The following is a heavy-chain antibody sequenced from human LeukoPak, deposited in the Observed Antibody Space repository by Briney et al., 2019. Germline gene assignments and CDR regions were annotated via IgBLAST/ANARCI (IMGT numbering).Heavy chain of an antibody. CDR1: GFTFNNFV. CDR2: ISGSGGAT. D-gene: IGHD3-10*01. CDR3: AKDPGRVVRGIISFDY. J-gene: IGHJ4*02. V-gene: IGHV3-23*01. Sequence: PGGSLRLSCAPSGFTFNNFVMSWVRQAPGKGLEWVSTISGSGGATYYANSVQGRFTISRDNSKNTLYLQMSSLRAEDTAVYYCAKDPGRVVRGIISFDYWGQGTLVTVSS.